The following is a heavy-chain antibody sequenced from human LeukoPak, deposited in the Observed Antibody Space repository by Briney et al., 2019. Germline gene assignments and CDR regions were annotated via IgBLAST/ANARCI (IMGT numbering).Heavy chain of an antibody. CDR3: AKDKGTTVVNRGITMDY. V-gene: IGHV3-30*04. CDR2: ISYDGSNK. Sequence: GGSLRLSCAASGFTFSSYAMHWVRQAPGKGLEWVAVISYDGSNKYYADSVKGRFTISRDNSKNTLYLQMNSLRAEDTAVYYCAKDKGTTVVNRGITMDYWGQGTLVTVSS. D-gene: IGHD4-23*01. CDR1: GFTFSSYA. J-gene: IGHJ4*02.